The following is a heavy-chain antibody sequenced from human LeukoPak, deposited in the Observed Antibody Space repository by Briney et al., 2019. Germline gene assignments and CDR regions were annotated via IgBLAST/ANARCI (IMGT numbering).Heavy chain of an antibody. J-gene: IGHJ4*02. V-gene: IGHV3-23*01. Sequence: GGSLRLSCTASGFAFSSYAMSWVRQAPGVGLEWVSAIDGGGGSTWHADTVKGRFTISRDNSKNTLYMQMNSLRAEDTAVYYCAKDFYDNSGSRYDYWGQGTLVTVSS. CDR3: AKDFYDNSGSRYDY. CDR1: GFAFSSYA. D-gene: IGHD3-22*01. CDR2: IDGGGGST.